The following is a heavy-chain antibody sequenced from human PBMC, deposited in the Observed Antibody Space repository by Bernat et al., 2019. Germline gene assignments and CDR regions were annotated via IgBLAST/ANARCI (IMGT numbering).Heavy chain of an antibody. CDR2: ISYDGSNK. V-gene: IGHV3-30*18. CDR3: AKGSGGAAGTRLWWDYYFDY. D-gene: IGHD6-13*01. J-gene: IGHJ4*02. CDR1: GFTFSSYG. Sequence: QVQLVESGGGVVQPGRSLRLSCAASGFTFSSYGMHWVRQAPGKGLEWVAVISYDGSNKYYADSVKGRFTISRDNSKNTLYLQMNSLRAEDTAVYYCAKGSGGAAGTRLWWDYYFDYWGQGTLVTVSP.